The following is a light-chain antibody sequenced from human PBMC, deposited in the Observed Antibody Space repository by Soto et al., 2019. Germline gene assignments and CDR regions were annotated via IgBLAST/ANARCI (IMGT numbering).Light chain of an antibody. V-gene: IGLV2-8*01. CDR3: SSFAGSNNVV. J-gene: IGLJ2*01. CDR1: SYGVGGYNF. CDR2: EVT. Sequence: QSALTQPPSASGSPGQSVTISCTGTSYGVGGYNFVSWYQQHPGKAPKLMIYEVTKRPSGVPDRFSGSKSGNTASLTVSGLQAEDEADYYCSSFAGSNNVVFGGGTKLTVL.